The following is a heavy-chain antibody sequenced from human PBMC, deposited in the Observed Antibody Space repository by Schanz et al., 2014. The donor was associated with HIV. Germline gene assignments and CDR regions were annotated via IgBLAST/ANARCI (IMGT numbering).Heavy chain of an antibody. CDR1: GFTFSSYA. J-gene: IGHJ6*02. V-gene: IGHV3-23*01. CDR2: ISGSGGST. Sequence: EEQMLESGGGLVQPGGSLRLSCAASGFTFSSYAMSWVRQAPGKGLEWVSAISGSGGSTYYADSVKGRFTISRDNSKNTLYLQMNSLRAEDTAVYYCAKSRGDSWPYGMDVWGQGTTVTVSS. CDR3: AKSRGDSWPYGMDV. D-gene: IGHD4-17*01.